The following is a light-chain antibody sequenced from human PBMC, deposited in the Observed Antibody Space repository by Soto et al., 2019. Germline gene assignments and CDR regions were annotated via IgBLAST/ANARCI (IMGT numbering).Light chain of an antibody. CDR1: SSEVGSFDC. CDR3: SSYTTSSTYV. CDR2: DGS. Sequence: QSVLTQPASLSASPGQSITISCTATSSEVGSFDCVSWYQQHPGKGPEVMIYDGSNRPSGVSYRFSGSKSGNTASLTISGLQAEDEADYYCSSYTTSSTYVFGTGTKVTVL. V-gene: IGLV2-14*01. J-gene: IGLJ1*01.